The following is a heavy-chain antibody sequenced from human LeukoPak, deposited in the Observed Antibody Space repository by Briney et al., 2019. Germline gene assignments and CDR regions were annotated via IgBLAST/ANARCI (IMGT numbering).Heavy chain of an antibody. CDR3: ASGPGRLWFGELR. CDR1: GFTVSSNY. Sequence: PGGSLRLSCAASGFTVSSNYMSWVRQAPGKGLEWVSVIYSGGSTYYADSVKGRFTISRDNSKNTLYLQMNSLRAEDTAVYYCASGPGRLWFGELRWGQGTLVTVSS. D-gene: IGHD3-10*01. CDR2: IYSGGST. V-gene: IGHV3-53*01. J-gene: IGHJ4*02.